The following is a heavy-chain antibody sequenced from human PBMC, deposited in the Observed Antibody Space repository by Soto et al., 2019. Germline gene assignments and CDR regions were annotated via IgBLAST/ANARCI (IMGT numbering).Heavy chain of an antibody. Sequence: QVHLVQSGAEVKKPGASVKVSCKASGYTFTNYGISWVRQAPGEGLEWVGWINTSNDNKRYAQKLQGRLTLTTDTPTSTAYMDLTTLRSVDTAVYFCARDPGAASFDFWAQGTLVTVSS. J-gene: IGHJ4*02. CDR1: GYTFTNYG. CDR3: ARDPGAASFDF. V-gene: IGHV1-18*01. D-gene: IGHD2-15*01. CDR2: INTSNDNK.